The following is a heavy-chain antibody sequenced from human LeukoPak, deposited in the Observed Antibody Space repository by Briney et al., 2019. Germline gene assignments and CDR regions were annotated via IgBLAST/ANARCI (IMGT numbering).Heavy chain of an antibody. CDR2: ISSSSGTI. J-gene: IGHJ4*02. CDR1: GFSFSSFS. CDR3: ARGLDY. V-gene: IGHV3-48*01. Sequence: HPGGSPRLSCAASGFSFSSFSMNWVRQAPGKGLEWVSYISSSSGTINYADSVKGRFTISRDNAKNSLYLQMNSLRAEDTAVYYCARGLDYWGQGTPVTVSS.